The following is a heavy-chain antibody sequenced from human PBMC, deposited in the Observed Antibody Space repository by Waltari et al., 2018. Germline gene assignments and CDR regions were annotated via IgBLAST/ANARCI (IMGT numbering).Heavy chain of an antibody. CDR1: GDSIRSHF. CDR3: ARLPRGAVIIGAFDI. V-gene: IGHV4-59*11. CDR2: MYFSGTK. J-gene: IGHJ3*02. Sequence: VQLQESGPGLVKPSETLSLRCNVSGDSIRSHFWSWIRQAPGKGLEWIGHMYFSGTKDYNPSLKSRVASSIDTSKNHFSLNLRSVTAVDTAIYYCARLPRGAVIIGAFDIWGQGTQVTVSS. D-gene: IGHD3-22*01.